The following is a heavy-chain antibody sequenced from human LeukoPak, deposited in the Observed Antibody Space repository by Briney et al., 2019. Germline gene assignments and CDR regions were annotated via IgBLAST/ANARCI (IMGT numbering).Heavy chain of an antibody. J-gene: IGHJ4*02. CDR3: ARNGYNFDY. V-gene: IGHV3-48*03. Sequence: GGSLRPSCAASGFTFRSYEMNWVRQAPGKGLEWVSYISTSGSTIYYADSVKGRFTISRDNAKNSLYLQMNSLRAEDTAVYYCARNGYNFDYWGQGTLVTVSS. CDR1: GFTFRSYE. CDR2: ISTSGSTI. D-gene: IGHD5-24*01.